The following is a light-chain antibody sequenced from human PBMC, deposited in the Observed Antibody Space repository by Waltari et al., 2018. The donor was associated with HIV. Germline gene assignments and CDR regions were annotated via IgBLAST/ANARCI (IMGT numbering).Light chain of an antibody. CDR3: AAWDDSLSGVV. CDR1: SSNIGSKY. V-gene: IGLV1-47*01. J-gene: IGLJ2*01. Sequence: QSVLTQPPSASGTPGQRVTISCSGSSSNIGSKYVYWYRHLPGTAPKLLIYRNNQRPSGVPDRFSGSKSGTSASLAISGLRSEDEADYYCAAWDDSLSGVVFGGGTKLTVL. CDR2: RNN.